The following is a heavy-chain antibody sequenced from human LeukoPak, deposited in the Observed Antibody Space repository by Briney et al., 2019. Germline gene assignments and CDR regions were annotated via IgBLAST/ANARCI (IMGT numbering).Heavy chain of an antibody. CDR1: GFTFSSYW. J-gene: IGHJ4*02. Sequence: PGGSLRLSCAAYGFTFSSYWMSWVRQAPGKGLEWVANIKQDGSEKYYVDSVKGRFTISRDNAKNSLYLQMNSLRAEDTAVYYCARERGRFYYFDYWGQGTLVTVSS. CDR2: IKQDGSEK. D-gene: IGHD3-16*01. V-gene: IGHV3-7*01. CDR3: ARERGRFYYFDY.